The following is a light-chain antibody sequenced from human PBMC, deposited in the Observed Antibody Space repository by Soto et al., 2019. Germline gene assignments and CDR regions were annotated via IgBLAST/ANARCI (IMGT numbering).Light chain of an antibody. J-gene: IGKJ4*01. CDR3: QQCRNWPLT. CDR2: DAS. Sequence: EIVMTQSPATLSVSPGEGATLSCKASQNVYNNLAWYQQRPGQPPRLLFYDASTRATGISARFSGSGYGTEFTLTISILQSEDFAVYFCQQCRNWPLTFGGVTKVEIQ. CDR1: QNVYNN. V-gene: IGKV3-15*01.